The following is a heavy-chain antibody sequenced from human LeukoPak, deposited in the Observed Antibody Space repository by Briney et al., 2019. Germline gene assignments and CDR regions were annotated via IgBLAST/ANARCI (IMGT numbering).Heavy chain of an antibody. Sequence: KSSETLSLTCTVSGGSISSYYWSWIRQPPGKGLEWIGYIYYSGSINYNPSLKSRVTISVDTSKNQFSLKLSSVTAADTAVYYCARGLGYYGSGSYYIDYWGQGILVTVSS. CDR3: ARGLGYYGSGSYYIDY. J-gene: IGHJ4*02. CDR1: GGSISSYY. D-gene: IGHD3-10*01. V-gene: IGHV4-59*01. CDR2: IYYSGSI.